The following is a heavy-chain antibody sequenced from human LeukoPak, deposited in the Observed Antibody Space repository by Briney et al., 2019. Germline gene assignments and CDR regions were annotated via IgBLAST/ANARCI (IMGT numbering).Heavy chain of an antibody. D-gene: IGHD1-7*01. CDR2: INPSGGST. J-gene: IGHJ5*02. Sequence: ASVKVSCKASGYTFTSYYMHWVRQAPGQGLEWMGIINPSGGSTSYAQKFQGRVTMTRDTSTSTVYMEVSSLRSEDTAVYYCARGATGTTFYHRLDPWGQGTLVTVSS. CDR3: ARGATGTTFYHRLDP. V-gene: IGHV1-46*01. CDR1: GYTFTSYY.